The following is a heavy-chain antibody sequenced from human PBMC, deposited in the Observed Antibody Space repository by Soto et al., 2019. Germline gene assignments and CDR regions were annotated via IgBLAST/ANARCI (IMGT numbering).Heavy chain of an antibody. J-gene: IGHJ4*02. CDR3: ARRHYYEVY. CDR2: IYYSGST. CDR1: GGSISSSSYY. D-gene: IGHD3-22*01. Sequence: SETLSLTCTVSGGSISSSSYYWGWIRQPPGKGLEWIGSIYYSGSTYYNPSLKSRVTISVDTSKNQFSLKLSSVTAADTAVYYCARRHYYEVYWGQGTLVTVS. V-gene: IGHV4-39*01.